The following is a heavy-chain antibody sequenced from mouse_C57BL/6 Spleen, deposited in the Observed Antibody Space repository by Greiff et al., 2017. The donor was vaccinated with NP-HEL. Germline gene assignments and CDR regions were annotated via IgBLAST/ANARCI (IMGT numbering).Heavy chain of an antibody. J-gene: IGHJ1*03. CDR2: IYPGSGST. D-gene: IGHD1-1*01. CDR1: GYTFTSYW. Sequence: VPLQQSGAELVKPGASVKMSCKASGYTFTSYWITWVKQRPGQGLEWIGDIYPGSGSTNYNEKFKSKATLTVDTSSSTAYMQLSSLTSEDSAVYYCASFGSSYRYFDVWGTGTTVTVSS. CDR3: ASFGSSYRYFDV. V-gene: IGHV1-55*01.